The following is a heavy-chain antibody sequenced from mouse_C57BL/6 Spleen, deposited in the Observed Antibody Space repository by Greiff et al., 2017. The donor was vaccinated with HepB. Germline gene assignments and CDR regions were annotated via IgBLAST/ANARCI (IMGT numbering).Heavy chain of an antibody. Sequence: VQLQQSGPELVKPGASVKISCKASGYAFSSSWMNWVKQRPGKGLEWIGRIYPGDGDTNYNGKFKGKATLTADKSSSTAYMQLSSLTSEDSAVYVCARSGYRRVDYAMDYWGQRTSVTVSS. J-gene: IGHJ4*01. CDR1: GYAFSSSW. V-gene: IGHV1-82*01. D-gene: IGHD3-2*02. CDR3: ARSGYRRVDYAMDY. CDR2: IYPGDGDT.